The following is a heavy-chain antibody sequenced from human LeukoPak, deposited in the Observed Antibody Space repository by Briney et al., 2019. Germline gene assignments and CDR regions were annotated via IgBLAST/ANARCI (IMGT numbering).Heavy chain of an antibody. CDR3: ARGRLYYYGSGSYFDY. J-gene: IGHJ4*02. Sequence: SETLSLTCTVSGGSISSSSYYWGWIRQPPGKGLEWIGSIYYSGSTYYNPSLKSRVTISVDTSKNQFSLKLSSVTAADTAVYYCARGRLYYYGSGSYFDYWGQGTLVTVSS. CDR1: GGSISSSSYY. V-gene: IGHV4-39*07. D-gene: IGHD3-10*01. CDR2: IYYSGST.